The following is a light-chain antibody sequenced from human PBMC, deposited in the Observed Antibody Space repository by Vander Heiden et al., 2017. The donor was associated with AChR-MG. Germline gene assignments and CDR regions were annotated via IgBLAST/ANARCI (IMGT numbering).Light chain of an antibody. CDR3: CSYAGSSTWV. V-gene: IGLV2-23*02. CDR2: EVT. Sequence: QSALPQPASVSASPGQPITIACTGASSDVGSYNLVSWYQQLPGKAPKLMIYEVTRRPSEISDRFSGSKSANTASLTISGLQAEDEADYYCCSYAGSSTWVFGGGTKVTVL. J-gene: IGLJ3*02. CDR1: SSDVGSYNL.